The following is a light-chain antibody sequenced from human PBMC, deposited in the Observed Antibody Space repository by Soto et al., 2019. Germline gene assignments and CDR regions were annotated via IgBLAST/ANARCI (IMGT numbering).Light chain of an antibody. CDR1: QSVSSN. V-gene: IGKV3-15*01. J-gene: IGKJ1*01. Sequence: EVLMTQSPATLSVSPGERATLSCRASQSVSSNLAWYQQKPGQAPRLLIYGASTRAPGIPDRFSGSGSGTEFTLTISSLQSEDLATYYCLQHNSYPQTFGQGTKVEIK. CDR2: GAS. CDR3: LQHNSYPQT.